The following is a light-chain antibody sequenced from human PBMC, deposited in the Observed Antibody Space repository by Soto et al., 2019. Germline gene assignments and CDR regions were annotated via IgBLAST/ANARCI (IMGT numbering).Light chain of an antibody. V-gene: IGKV1-17*01. CDR2: ATS. CDR3: LQHNNYPFT. J-gene: IGKJ3*01. Sequence: DIQMTQSPSSLSASIGGRVTLTCRASQGINNNLGWYQQKPGRAPKRLISATSTLESGVPSRFSGGGFGTDFTPTISSLHPEDFATYFCLQHNNYPFTFGPGTKVDIK. CDR1: QGINNN.